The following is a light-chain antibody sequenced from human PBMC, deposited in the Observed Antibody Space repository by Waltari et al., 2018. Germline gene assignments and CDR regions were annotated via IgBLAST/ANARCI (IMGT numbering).Light chain of an antibody. V-gene: IGKV4-1*01. Sequence: DIVMTESPDSLAVSLGERATLHCKSSRSVLYSSNNKNYLAWYQQKPGQPPKLLIYWASTRESGVPDRFSGSGSGTDFTLTISSLQVEDVAVYYCQQYYSTPLTFGGGTKVEIK. CDR3: QQYYSTPLT. CDR1: RSVLYSSNNKNY. CDR2: WAS. J-gene: IGKJ4*01.